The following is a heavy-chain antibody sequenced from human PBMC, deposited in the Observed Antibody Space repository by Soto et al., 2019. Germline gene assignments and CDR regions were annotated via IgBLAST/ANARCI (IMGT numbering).Heavy chain of an antibody. V-gene: IGHV1-69*09. CDR1: GGTFVRHV. Sequence: QVQLVQSGAEVKKPESSVKVSCKTSGGTFVRHVISWVRQAPGQGPEWMGKINPLSGIPNYAQKFQDRVTLTAGTDSSTADMELSSLRSDDTAVYYCATPACAATWCSPSHNLDHWGQGTLVTVSS. D-gene: IGHD2-2*01. CDR2: INPLSGIP. J-gene: IGHJ4*02. CDR3: ATPACAATWCSPSHNLDH.